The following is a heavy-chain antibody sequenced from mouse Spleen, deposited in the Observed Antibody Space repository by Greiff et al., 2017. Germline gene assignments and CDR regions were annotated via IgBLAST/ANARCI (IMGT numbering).Heavy chain of an antibody. J-gene: IGHJ4*01. V-gene: IGHV1-82*01. D-gene: IGHD2-14*01. CDR3: ARRGYDGHYYAMDY. CDR2: IYPGDGDT. Sequence: VQLQQSGPELVKPGASVKISCKASGYAFSSSWMNWVKQRPGKGLEWIGRIYPGDGDTNYNGKFKGKATLTADKSSSTAYMQLSSLTSEDSAVYFCARRGYDGHYYAMDYWGQGTSVTVSS. CDR1: GYAFSSSW.